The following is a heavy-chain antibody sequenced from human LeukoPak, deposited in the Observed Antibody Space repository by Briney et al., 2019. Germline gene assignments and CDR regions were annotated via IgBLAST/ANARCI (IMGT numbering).Heavy chain of an antibody. Sequence: GGSLRLSCAASGFTLSSYTTDWLRQAPGKGLEWVSGISGDDGRTYYADSVKGRFTISRDNSKNTLYLRVNGLRAEDTAVYYCARGASASFYICLDFWGQGTLVTVSS. J-gene: IGHJ4*02. CDR2: ISGDDGRT. V-gene: IGHV3-23*01. CDR3: ARGASASFYICLDF. D-gene: IGHD2-2*02. CDR1: GFTLSSYT.